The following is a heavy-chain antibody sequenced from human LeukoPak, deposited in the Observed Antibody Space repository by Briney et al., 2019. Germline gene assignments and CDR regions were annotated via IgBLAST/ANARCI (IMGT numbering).Heavy chain of an antibody. CDR3: ARSDSVDIVVVPAAMPFDY. D-gene: IGHD2-2*03. CDR2: ISAYNGNT. CDR1: GYTFTSYG. V-gene: IGHV1-18*04. Sequence: ASVTVSCKASGYTFTSYGISWVRQAPGQGVEWMGWISAYNGNTNYAQKLQGRVTMTTDTSTSTAYMELRSLRSDDTAVYYCARSDSVDIVVVPAAMPFDYWGQGTLVTVSS. J-gene: IGHJ4*02.